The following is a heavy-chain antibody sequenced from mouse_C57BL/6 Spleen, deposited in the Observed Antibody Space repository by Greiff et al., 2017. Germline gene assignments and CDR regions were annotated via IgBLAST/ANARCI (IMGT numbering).Heavy chain of an antibody. D-gene: IGHD1-3*01. CDR2: IDTETGGT. V-gene: IGHV1-15*01. Sequence: QVQLKASGAELVRPGASVTLSCKASGYTFPDYEMHWVKQTPVHGLEWIGAIDTETGGTAYNQKFKGKTILTADKSSSTAYMELRSRTSEDSAVYYCTRSGLDYWGQGTTLTVSS. CDR3: TRSGLDY. J-gene: IGHJ2*01. CDR1: GYTFPDYE.